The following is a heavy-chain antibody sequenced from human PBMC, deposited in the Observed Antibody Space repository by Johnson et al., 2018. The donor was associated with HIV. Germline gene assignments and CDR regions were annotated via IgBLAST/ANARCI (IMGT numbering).Heavy chain of an antibody. CDR2: IKQDGGDK. D-gene: IGHD3-22*01. CDR1: GFTFDNFW. J-gene: IGHJ3*02. V-gene: IGHV3-7*01. CDR3: VRDSYYYDYDSFDI. Sequence: VQLVESGGGLVQPGGSLRLSCAASGFTFDNFWMSWVRQTPGKGLEWVANIKQDGGDKYYVDSVKGRFTISRDNAKNSLYLQMNSLRVEDTAIYYCVRDSYYYDYDSFDIWGRGTRVTVSS.